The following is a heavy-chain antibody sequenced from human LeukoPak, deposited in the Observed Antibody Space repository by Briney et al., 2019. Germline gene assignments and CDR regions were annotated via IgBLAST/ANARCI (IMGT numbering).Heavy chain of an antibody. Sequence: GGSLRLSCAASGLTLRDFAMTWVRQAPGKGLEWVGRIKSKTDGGTTDYAAPVKGRFTISRDDSKNTLYLQMNSLKTEDTAVYYCTTDDSSTGESLGDYWGQGTLVTVSS. D-gene: IGHD3-16*01. J-gene: IGHJ4*02. CDR2: IKSKTDGGTT. CDR1: GLTLRDFA. CDR3: TTDDSSTGESLGDY. V-gene: IGHV3-15*01.